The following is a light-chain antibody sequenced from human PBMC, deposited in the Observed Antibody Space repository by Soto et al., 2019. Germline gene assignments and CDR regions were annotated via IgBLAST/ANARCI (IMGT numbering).Light chain of an antibody. V-gene: IGLV1-40*01. CDR3: QAYDYSLTASV. J-gene: IGLJ3*02. Sequence: QSVLTQPPSVSGAPGQRVTLSCTGNSSNLGAGYDVHWYQQLPGAAPKLVIFGNRNRPSGVPERFSGSKSGTSASLAITGLPVEDEADYYCQAYDYSLTASVFGGGTKLTVL. CDR1: SSNLGAGYD. CDR2: GNR.